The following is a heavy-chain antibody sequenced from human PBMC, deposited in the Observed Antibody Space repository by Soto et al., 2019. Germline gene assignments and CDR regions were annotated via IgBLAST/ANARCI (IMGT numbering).Heavy chain of an antibody. D-gene: IGHD1-1*01. V-gene: IGHV4-34*01. CDR1: GGSVNSGNYY. Sequence: QVQLQQWGAGLLKPSETLSLTCAVYGGSVNSGNYYWSWIRQPPGKGLEWIGEMSHSGGTHFNTSLKSRVTMSVDTSKNPFSQKMSTVTAADTALYYCARVERGTATTVVDAFDIWGPGTLVTVSS. CDR2: MSHSGGT. J-gene: IGHJ3*02. CDR3: ARVERGTATTVVDAFDI.